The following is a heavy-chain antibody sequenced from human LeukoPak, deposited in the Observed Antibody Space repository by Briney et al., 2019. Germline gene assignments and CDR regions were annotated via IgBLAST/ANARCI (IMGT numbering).Heavy chain of an antibody. D-gene: IGHD3-16*01. CDR2: IYSGGGT. V-gene: IGHV3-66*01. CDR3: ATHSGGY. Sequence: PGGSLRLSCATSGFTVSSNYMTWVRQAPGKGLEWVSVIYSGGGTRYADSVKGRFTISRDNSKNTPYLQMNSLRAEDTAVYYCATHSGGYWGQGTLVTVSS. CDR1: GFTVSSNY. J-gene: IGHJ4*02.